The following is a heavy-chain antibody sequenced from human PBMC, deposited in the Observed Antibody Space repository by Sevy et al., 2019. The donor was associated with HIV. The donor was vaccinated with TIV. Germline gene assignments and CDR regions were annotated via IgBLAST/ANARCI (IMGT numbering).Heavy chain of an antibody. CDR3: ARSKPPSKKYYYDSSGYYYAGGYFDY. D-gene: IGHD3-22*01. Sequence: LSLTCTVSGGSISSGDYYWSWIRQPPGKGLEWIGYIYYSGSTYYNPSLKSRVTISVDTSKNQFSLKLSSVTAADTAVYYCARSKPPSKKYYYDSSGYYYAGGYFDYWGQGTLVTVSS. J-gene: IGHJ4*02. CDR2: IYYSGST. V-gene: IGHV4-30-4*01. CDR1: GGSISSGDYY.